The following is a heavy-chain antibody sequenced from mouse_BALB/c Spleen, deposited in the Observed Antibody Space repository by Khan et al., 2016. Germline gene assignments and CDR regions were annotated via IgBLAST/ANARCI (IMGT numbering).Heavy chain of an antibody. CDR2: IYPYNGDS. CDR1: GYTFTDYN. Sequence: EVQLQESGPELVKPGASVKISCKASGYTFTDYNMHWVKQSHGKSLEWIGYIYPYNGDSGCNQKFKSKATLTVANSSSTAYMELRSLTSEDSAVYYCASSGGWLFDYWGQGTTLTVSS. V-gene: IGHV1S29*02. J-gene: IGHJ2*01. D-gene: IGHD2-3*01. CDR3: ASSGGWLFDY.